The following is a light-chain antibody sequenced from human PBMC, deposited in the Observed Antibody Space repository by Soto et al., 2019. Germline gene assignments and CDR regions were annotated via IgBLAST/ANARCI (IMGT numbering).Light chain of an antibody. CDR2: RAS. V-gene: IGKV1-5*03. J-gene: IGKJ1*01. CDR1: QSIRDW. Sequence: DIEMTQSPSTVSASVGDRVTITCRASQSIRDWVAWFQQRPGKAPRLLISRASTLESGVPSRFNGSGSGTHFTLTITSLQPDDSATYYCQQYNSYSATFGQGTKVDIK. CDR3: QQYNSYSAT.